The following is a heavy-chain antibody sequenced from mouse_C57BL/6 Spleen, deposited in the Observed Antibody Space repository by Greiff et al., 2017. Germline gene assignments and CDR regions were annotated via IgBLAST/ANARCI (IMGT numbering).Heavy chain of an antibody. CDR1: GFTFSNYW. CDR3: SQNPLITTVVATRGYYFDY. Sequence: EVKVVESGGGLVQPGGSMKLSCVASGFTFSNYWMNWVRQSPEKGLEWVAQIRLKSDNYATHYAESVKGRFTISRDDSKSSVYLQMNNLRAEDTGIYYCSQNPLITTVVATRGYYFDYWGQGTTLTVSS. D-gene: IGHD1-1*01. CDR2: IRLKSDNYAT. V-gene: IGHV6-3*01. J-gene: IGHJ2*01.